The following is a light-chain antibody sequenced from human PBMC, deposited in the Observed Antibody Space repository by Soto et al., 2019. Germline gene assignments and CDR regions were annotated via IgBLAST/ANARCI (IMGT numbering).Light chain of an antibody. CDR1: QTVTSSY. CDR2: DAV. Sequence: VLTQSPGSLSLSPGERATVSCRASQTVTSSYLAWYQQRPGQAPQLLIYDAVKRATGISERFSGSESGRDYILTISRLDPEDSAVYYCQQYGDSITFGGGTNVDIK. V-gene: IGKV3-20*01. CDR3: QQYGDSIT. J-gene: IGKJ4*01.